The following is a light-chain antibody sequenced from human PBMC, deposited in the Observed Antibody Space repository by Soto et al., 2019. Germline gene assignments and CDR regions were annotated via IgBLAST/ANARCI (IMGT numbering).Light chain of an antibody. Sequence: QSALTQPPSVSGAPGQRVTISCTGRSSNIGAGYDVHWYQQLPGTAPKLLIYGNSNRPSGVPDRFSGSKSGTSASLAITGLQAEDEADYYCQSYDSSLSVFGTGTKLTVL. CDR1: SSNIGAGYD. J-gene: IGLJ1*01. CDR2: GNS. CDR3: QSYDSSLSV. V-gene: IGLV1-40*01.